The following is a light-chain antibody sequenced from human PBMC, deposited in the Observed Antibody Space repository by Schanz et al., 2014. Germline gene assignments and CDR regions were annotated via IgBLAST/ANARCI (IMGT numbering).Light chain of an antibody. Sequence: QSVLTQQPSASGTPGQTVTISCSGSSSDIGRNYVFWFQQLPGRAPKRLIYRDNQRSSGISDRLSASKSGTSASLAISGLRSEDEADYYCAAWDDSLNGWVFGGGTKLTVL. CDR3: AAWDDSLNGWV. J-gene: IGLJ3*02. V-gene: IGLV1-47*01. CDR2: RDN. CDR1: SSDIGRNY.